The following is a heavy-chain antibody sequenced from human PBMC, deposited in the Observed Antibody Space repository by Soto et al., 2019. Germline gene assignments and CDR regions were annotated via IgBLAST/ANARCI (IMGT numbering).Heavy chain of an antibody. CDR2: IYHGGST. Sequence: KASETLSLTCAVSGYSISSGYYWGGLRPPPGKVLEWIASIYHGGSTYYNPSLNSRVTLSIDMTNNLVSLILNSVTAADTAVYYCARVGPWVPYYYDSSPYTFENWFDPWGQGTLVTVSS. CDR3: ARVGPWVPYYYDSSPYTFENWFDP. J-gene: IGHJ5*02. D-gene: IGHD3-22*01. V-gene: IGHV4-38-2*01. CDR1: GYSISSGYY.